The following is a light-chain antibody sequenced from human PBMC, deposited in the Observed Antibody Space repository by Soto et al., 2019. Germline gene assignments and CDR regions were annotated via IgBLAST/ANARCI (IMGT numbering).Light chain of an antibody. CDR2: KVS. CDR1: QSLAHSDGNTY. Sequence: DVVMTQTPLSSPVTLGQRASLSCSSRQSLAHSDGNTYLSWLQQRPGQPPRLLIYKVSNRLSGVPDRFSGSGSGTDFTLKISRVEAEDVGVYYCMQALQTFTFGQGTRLEIK. CDR3: MQALQTFT. V-gene: IGKV2-24*01. J-gene: IGKJ5*01.